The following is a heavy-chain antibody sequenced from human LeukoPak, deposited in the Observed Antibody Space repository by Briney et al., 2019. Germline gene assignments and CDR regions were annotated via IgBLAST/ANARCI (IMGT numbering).Heavy chain of an antibody. V-gene: IGHV4-30-2*01. D-gene: IGHD6-19*01. CDR1: GGSISSGGYS. CDR2: IYHSGST. J-gene: IGHJ4*02. Sequence: SETLSLTCAVSGGSISSGGYSWSWIRQPPGKGLEWIGYIYHSGSTYYNPSLKSRVTISVDRSKNQFSLKLSSVTAADTAVYYCATGGGGWPFDYWGQGTLVTASS. CDR3: ATGGGGWPFDY.